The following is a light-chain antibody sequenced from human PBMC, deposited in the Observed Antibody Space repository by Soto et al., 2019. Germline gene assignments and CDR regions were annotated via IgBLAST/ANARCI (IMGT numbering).Light chain of an antibody. V-gene: IGKV1-5*03. CDR2: KAS. J-gene: IGKJ2*01. CDR3: QQYNSYSHT. Sequence: DIQMTQSPSTLSASVGDRVTITCRARQSISSWLAWYQQKPGKAPKLLIYKASSLESGVPSRFSGSGSGTEFTLTISSLQPDDFATYYCQQYNSYSHTFGQGPKLEIK. CDR1: QSISSW.